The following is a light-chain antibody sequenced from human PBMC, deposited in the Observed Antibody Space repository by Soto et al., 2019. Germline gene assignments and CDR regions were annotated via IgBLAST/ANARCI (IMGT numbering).Light chain of an antibody. CDR2: EVS. CDR3: SSYAGSRYV. V-gene: IGLV2-8*01. Sequence: QSALTQPPSASGSPGQSVTISCTGTSSDVGGYNYVSWYQQHPGKAPKLMIYEVSKRPSGVPDRFSGSKSGNTASLTVSGLQAEDEADYYCSSYAGSRYVFGTGTNVTVL. CDR1: SSDVGGYNY. J-gene: IGLJ1*01.